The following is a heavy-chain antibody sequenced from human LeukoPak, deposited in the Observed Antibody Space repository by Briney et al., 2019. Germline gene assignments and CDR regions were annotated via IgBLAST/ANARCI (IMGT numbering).Heavy chain of an antibody. CDR3: ARDYAFDI. V-gene: IGHV4-59*01. CDR2: IYYIGRT. Sequence: SETLSPTCTVSGDSISSYYWSWIRQPPGKGLEWIGYIYYIGRTNYNPSLKSRVTISVDTAKNQFSLKLSSVTAADTAVYYCARDYAFDIWGQGTMVTVSS. J-gene: IGHJ3*02. CDR1: GDSISSYY.